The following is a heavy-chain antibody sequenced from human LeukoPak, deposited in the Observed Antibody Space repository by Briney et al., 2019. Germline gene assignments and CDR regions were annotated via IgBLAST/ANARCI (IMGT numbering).Heavy chain of an antibody. D-gene: IGHD6-6*01. CDR1: GGSISSYY. Sequence: SETLSLTCTVSGGSISSYYWSWIRQPAGKGLEWIGSIYYSGSTYYNPSLKSRVTISVDTSKKQFSLKLSSVTAADTAVYYCARRTSSSGAFDYWGQGTLVTVSS. J-gene: IGHJ4*02. CDR2: IYYSGST. V-gene: IGHV4-59*05. CDR3: ARRTSSSGAFDY.